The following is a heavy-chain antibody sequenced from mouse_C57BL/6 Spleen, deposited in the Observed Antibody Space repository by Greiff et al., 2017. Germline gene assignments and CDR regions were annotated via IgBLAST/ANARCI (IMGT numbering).Heavy chain of an antibody. Sequence: VKLMESGPELVKPGASVKISCKASGYAFSSSWMNWVKQRPGKGLEWIGRIYPGDGDTNYNGKFKGKATLTADKSSSTAYMQLSSLTSEDSAVYFCARGAPYYFDYWGQGTTLTVSS. J-gene: IGHJ2*01. V-gene: IGHV1-82*01. CDR3: ARGAPYYFDY. CDR1: GYAFSSSW. CDR2: IYPGDGDT. D-gene: IGHD3-1*01.